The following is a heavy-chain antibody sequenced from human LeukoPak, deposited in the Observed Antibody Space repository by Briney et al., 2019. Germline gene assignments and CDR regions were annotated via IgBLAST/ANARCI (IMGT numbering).Heavy chain of an antibody. V-gene: IGHV4-59*01. Sequence: SETLSLTCTVSGGSISRYYWSWVRQPPGKGLEWIGYIYYRGSTNYNPSLKSRVTRSVDTSKHQFSLKLRSVNAADTGVYYCARHTYYDFWSRYSTTYYFDYWGQGTLVTVSS. D-gene: IGHD3-3*01. CDR2: IYYRGST. CDR3: ARHTYYDFWSRYSTTYYFDY. J-gene: IGHJ4*02. CDR1: GGSISRYY.